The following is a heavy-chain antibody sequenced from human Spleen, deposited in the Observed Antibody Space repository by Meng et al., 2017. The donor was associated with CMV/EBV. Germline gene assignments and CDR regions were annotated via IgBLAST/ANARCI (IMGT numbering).Heavy chain of an antibody. J-gene: IGHJ5*02. CDR1: GFTVSSNY. V-gene: IGHV3-53*01. Sequence: GESLKISCAASGFTVSSNYMSWVRQAPGKGLEWVSVIYSGGSTYYADSVKGRFTISRDNSKNTLYLQMNSLRAEDTAVYYCARDLGDQLLWTYWFDPWGQGTRVTVSS. CDR2: IYSGGST. D-gene: IGHD2-2*01. CDR3: ARDLGDQLLWTYWFDP.